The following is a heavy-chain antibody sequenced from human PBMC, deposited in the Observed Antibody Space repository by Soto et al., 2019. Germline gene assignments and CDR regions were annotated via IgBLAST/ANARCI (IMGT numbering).Heavy chain of an antibody. Sequence: QVQLVESGGGVVQPGRSLRLSCAASGFTFSSYGMHWVRQAPGKGLEWVAVIWYDGSNKYYADSVKGRFTISRDNSKNPLYLQMNSLRAEDTAVYYCARVGVAARSAFDIWGQGTMVTVSS. J-gene: IGHJ3*02. CDR1: GFTFSSYG. D-gene: IGHD6-6*01. V-gene: IGHV3-33*01. CDR3: ARVGVAARSAFDI. CDR2: IWYDGSNK.